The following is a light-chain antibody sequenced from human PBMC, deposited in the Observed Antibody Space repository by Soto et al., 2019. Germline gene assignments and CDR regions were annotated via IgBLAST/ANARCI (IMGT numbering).Light chain of an antibody. V-gene: IGLV1-51*01. Sequence: QSVLTQPPSVSAAPGQTVTISCSGSSSNIGNNYVSWYQQLPGTAPKLLIYDNNKRPSGIPDRFSGSKSGTSGTLDITGLQTGDEADYYCATWDYSLTGEVFGGGTKLPVL. CDR2: DNN. CDR3: ATWDYSLTGEV. CDR1: SSNIGNNY. J-gene: IGLJ2*01.